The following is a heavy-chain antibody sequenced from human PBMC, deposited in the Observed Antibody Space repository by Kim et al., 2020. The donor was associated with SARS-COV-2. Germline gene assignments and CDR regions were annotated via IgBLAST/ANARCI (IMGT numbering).Heavy chain of an antibody. V-gene: IGHV1-3*01. Sequence: NRRYSQNFQGRVTITRDTAASTAYMELNSLRSEDTAVYYCAREGHEGGYLTWGQGTMVTVSS. J-gene: IGHJ3*01. CDR3: AREGHEGGYLT. CDR2: NR. D-gene: IGHD3-22*01.